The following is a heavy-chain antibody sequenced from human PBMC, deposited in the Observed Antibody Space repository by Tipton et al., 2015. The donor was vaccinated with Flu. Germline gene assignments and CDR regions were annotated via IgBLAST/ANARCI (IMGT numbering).Heavy chain of an antibody. Sequence: TLSLTCTVSGGSVSSGSYYWSWIRQPPGKGLEWIGEINHSGSTNYNPSLKSRVTISVDTSKNQFSLKLSSVTAADTAVYYCARDNADESYYYYYYMDVWGKGTTVTVSS. J-gene: IGHJ6*03. V-gene: IGHV4-61*01. CDR3: ARDNADESYYYYYYMDV. CDR1: GGSVSSGSYY. CDR2: INHSGST.